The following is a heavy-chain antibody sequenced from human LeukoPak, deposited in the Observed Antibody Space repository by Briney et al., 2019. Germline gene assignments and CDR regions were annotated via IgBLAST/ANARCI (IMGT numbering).Heavy chain of an antibody. D-gene: IGHD3-16*02. CDR1: GGSFSGYY. CDR2: INHSGST. Sequence: SETLSLTCAVYGGSFSGYYWSWIRQPPGKGLEWIGEINHSGSTNYNPSLKSRVTISVDTSKNQFSLKLSSVTAADTAVYYCAKDPRAPLALDYMDVWGKGTTVTVSS. CDR3: AKDPRAPLALDYMDV. J-gene: IGHJ6*03. V-gene: IGHV4-34*01.